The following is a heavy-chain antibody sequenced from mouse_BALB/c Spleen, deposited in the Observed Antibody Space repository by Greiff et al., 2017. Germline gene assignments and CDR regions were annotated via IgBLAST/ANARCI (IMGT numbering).Heavy chain of an antibody. CDR1: GFTFSSYA. D-gene: IGHD3-3*01. CDR2: ISSGGST. V-gene: IGHV5-6-5*01. Sequence: EVQLVESGGGLVKPGGSLKLSCAASGFTFSSYAMSWVRQTPEKRLEWVASISSGGSTYYPDSVKGRFTISRDNARNILYLQMSSLRSEDTAMYYCARGPGRGFAYWGQGTLVTVSA. J-gene: IGHJ3*01. CDR3: ARGPGRGFAY.